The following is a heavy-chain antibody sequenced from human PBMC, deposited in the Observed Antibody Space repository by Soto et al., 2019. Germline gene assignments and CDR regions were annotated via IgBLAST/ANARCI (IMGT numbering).Heavy chain of an antibody. Sequence: SETLSLTCAVSGDSISSYCWNGIRETAGRGLEWIGRVYPSGHTQYRSSFETRVTVSVDMSTNQFFLELRSVTAADTAVYYCARESGENWSYEAYWGQGTQVTVSS. CDR1: GDSISSYC. V-gene: IGHV4-4*07. CDR3: ARESGENWSYEAY. D-gene: IGHD1-7*01. J-gene: IGHJ4*02. CDR2: VYPSGHT.